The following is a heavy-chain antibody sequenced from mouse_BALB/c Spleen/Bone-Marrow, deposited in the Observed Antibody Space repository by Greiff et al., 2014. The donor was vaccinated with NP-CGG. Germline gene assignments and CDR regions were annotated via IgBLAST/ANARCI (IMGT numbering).Heavy chain of an antibody. CDR1: GFTFSDYY. CDR2: ISNGGGST. V-gene: IGHV5-12*02. CDR3: ARHNYDETWFAY. J-gene: IGHJ3*01. Sequence: EVKLVESGGGLVQPGGSLKLSCATSGFTFSDYYMYWVRQTPEKRLEWVAYISNGGGSTYYPDTVKGQFTISRDNAKNTLYLQMSRLKSEDTAMYYCARHNYDETWFAYWGQGTLVTVSA. D-gene: IGHD2-4*01.